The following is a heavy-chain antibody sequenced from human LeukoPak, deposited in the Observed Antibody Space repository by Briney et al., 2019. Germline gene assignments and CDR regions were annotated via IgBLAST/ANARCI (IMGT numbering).Heavy chain of an antibody. J-gene: IGHJ4*02. Sequence: GGSLRLSCAASGFTFSSYAMHWVRQAPGKGLEWVAVISYDGSYKYYADSVKGRFTISRDNSKNTVYLQMNSLRPEDTAVYYCARAGAVALYFDYWGQGSLVTVSS. V-gene: IGHV3-30*04. CDR3: ARAGAVALYFDY. CDR2: ISYDGSYK. CDR1: GFTFSSYA. D-gene: IGHD6-19*01.